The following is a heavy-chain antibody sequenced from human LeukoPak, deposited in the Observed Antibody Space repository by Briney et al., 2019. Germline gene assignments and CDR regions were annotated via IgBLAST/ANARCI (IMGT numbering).Heavy chain of an antibody. Sequence: GGSLRLSCAASGFTFSDYYMSWIRQAPGKGLEWVSYISSSGSTIYYADSVKGRFTISRDNAKNSLYLQMNSLRADDTAVYYCTRGGTVRGVLYWYFDLWGRGTLVTVSS. CDR1: GFTFSDYY. CDR3: TRGGTVRGVLYWYFDL. J-gene: IGHJ2*01. D-gene: IGHD3-10*01. CDR2: ISSSGSTI. V-gene: IGHV3-11*01.